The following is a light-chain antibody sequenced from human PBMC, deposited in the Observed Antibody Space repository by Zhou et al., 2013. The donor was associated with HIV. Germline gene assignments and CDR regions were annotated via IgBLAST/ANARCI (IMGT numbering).Light chain of an antibody. CDR1: QSLLHSNGYNY. CDR3: MQGTHWPLT. V-gene: IGKV2-28*01. Sequence: DIVMTQSPLSLPVTPGEPASISCRSSQSLLHSNGYNYLDWYLQKPGQSPQVLIYLGSNRASGVPDRFSGSGSGTDFTLKISRVEAEDVGIYYCMQGTHWPLTFGGGTKVQIK. J-gene: IGKJ4*01. CDR2: LGS.